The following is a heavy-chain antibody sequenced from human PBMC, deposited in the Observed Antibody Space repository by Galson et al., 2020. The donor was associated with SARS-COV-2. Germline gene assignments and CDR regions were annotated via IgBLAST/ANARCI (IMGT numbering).Heavy chain of an antibody. CDR3: ARDFDSSGYTYYFDS. Sequence: GGSLRLSCAVSGFTFRDFYMSWIRQAPGKGLEWISYISTRGATIYADSVKGRFTISRDNAKNSLSLQMNNLTMEDTAVYYCARDFDSSGYTYYFDSWGQGTQVAVYS. J-gene: IGHJ4*02. V-gene: IGHV3-11*01. D-gene: IGHD3-22*01. CDR2: ISTRGATI. CDR1: GFTFRDFY.